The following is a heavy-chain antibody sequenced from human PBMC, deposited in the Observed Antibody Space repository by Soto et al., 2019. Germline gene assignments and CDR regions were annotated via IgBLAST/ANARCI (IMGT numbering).Heavy chain of an antibody. CDR3: ARHRGYYDILTGYYTELNFDY. CDR1: GGSISSSSYY. CDR2: IYYSGTT. V-gene: IGHV4-39*01. D-gene: IGHD3-9*01. J-gene: IGHJ4*02. Sequence: SETLSLTCTVSGGSISSSSYYWGWIRQPPGKGLEWIGSIYYSGTTYYNPSLKSRVTISVDTSKNQFSLKLSSVTAADTAVYYCARHRGYYDILTGYYTELNFDYWGQGTLVTVSS.